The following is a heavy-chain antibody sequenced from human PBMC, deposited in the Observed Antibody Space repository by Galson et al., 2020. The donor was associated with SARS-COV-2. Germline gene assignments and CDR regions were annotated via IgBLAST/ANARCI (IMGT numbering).Heavy chain of an antibody. V-gene: IGHV3-33*01. Sequence: QLGESLKIPCAASGFTFSSYGMHWVRQAPGKGLEGVAVIWYDGSNKYYADSVKGRFTISRDNSKNTLYLQMNSLRAEDTAVYYCARDQWDDSSSWDGWFDSWGQGTLVTVSS. J-gene: IGHJ5*01. CDR1: GFTFSSYG. CDR2: IWYDGSNK. D-gene: IGHD6-13*01. CDR3: ARDQWDDSSSWDGWFDS.